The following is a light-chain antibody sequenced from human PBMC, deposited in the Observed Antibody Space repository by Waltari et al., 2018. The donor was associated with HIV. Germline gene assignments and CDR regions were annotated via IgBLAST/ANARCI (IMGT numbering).Light chain of an antibody. V-gene: IGKV3-15*01. J-gene: IGKJ5*01. Sequence: IVMTQSPATLSVSPGERATLSCRASQSVSSNLAWYPQKPGQAPSLRIYGASTRATGIPARFSGSGSGTDFTLTISSLQSEDFAVYYCQQYNNWPPITFGQGTRLEIK. CDR2: GAS. CDR1: QSVSSN. CDR3: QQYNNWPPIT.